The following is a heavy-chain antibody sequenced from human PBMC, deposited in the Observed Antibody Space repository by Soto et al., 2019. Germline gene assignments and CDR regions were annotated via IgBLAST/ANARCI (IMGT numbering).Heavy chain of an antibody. CDR1: CYTFTSYG. J-gene: IGHJ3*02. CDR3: ARVEVVPDAFDI. V-gene: IGHV1-18*01. D-gene: IGHD2-21*01. Sequence: VASVKVSCKASCYTFTSYGISWVRQAPGQGLEWMGWISAYNGNTNYAQKLQGRVTMTTDTSTSTAYMELRSLRSDDTAVYYCARVEVVPDAFDIWGQGTMVTVSS. CDR2: ISAYNGNT.